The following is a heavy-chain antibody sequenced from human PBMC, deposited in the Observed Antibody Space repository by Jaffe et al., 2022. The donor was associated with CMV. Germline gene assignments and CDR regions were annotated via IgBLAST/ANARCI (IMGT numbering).Heavy chain of an antibody. J-gene: IGHJ4*02. D-gene: IGHD3-16*02. CDR1: GFTFSSYW. CDR2: IKQDGSEK. V-gene: IGHV3-7*03. Sequence: EVQLVESGGGLVQPGGSLRLSCAASGFTFSSYWMSWVRQAPGKGLEWVANIKQDGSEKYYVDSVKGRFTISRDNAKNSLYLQMNSLRAEDTAVYYCARDMRLGELSRPYDYWGQGTLVTVSS. CDR3: ARDMRLGELSRPYDY.